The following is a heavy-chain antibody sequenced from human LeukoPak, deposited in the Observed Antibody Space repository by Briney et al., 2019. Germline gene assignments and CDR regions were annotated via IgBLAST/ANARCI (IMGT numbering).Heavy chain of an antibody. V-gene: IGHV3-23*01. J-gene: IGHJ4*02. CDR1: GFTFSSYG. CDR2: ISGSGGST. CDR3: LRGDRRDY. Sequence: GGSLRLSCAASGFTFSSYGMSWVRQAPGKGLEWVSTISGSGGSTYYADSVKGRFIISRDNAKDSLYLQMNSLRVEDTAVYYCLRGDRRDYWGQGTLVTVSS.